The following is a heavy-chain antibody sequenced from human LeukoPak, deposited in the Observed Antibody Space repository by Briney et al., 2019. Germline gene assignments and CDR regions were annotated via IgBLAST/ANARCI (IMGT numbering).Heavy chain of an antibody. V-gene: IGHV4-39*07. CDR2: IYYSGST. J-gene: IGHJ6*02. Sequence: SETLSLTCTVSGGSISSSSYYWGWIRQPPGKGLEWIGSIYYSGSTYYNPSLKSRVTISVDTSKNQFSLKLSSVTAADTAVYYCTYSDCGGDCYPTYYYYYGMDVWGQGTTVTVSS. CDR3: TYSDCGGDCYPTYYYYYGMDV. CDR1: GGSISSSSYY. D-gene: IGHD2-21*02.